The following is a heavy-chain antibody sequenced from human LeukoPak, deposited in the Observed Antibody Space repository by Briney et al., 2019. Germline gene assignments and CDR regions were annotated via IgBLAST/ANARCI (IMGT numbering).Heavy chain of an antibody. J-gene: IGHJ4*01. CDR3: AKTQWKVGATDYFDY. D-gene: IGHD1-26*01. CDR1: GFTLSSYS. CDR2: INDNGGQR. Sequence: GGSLRLSCATSGFTLSSYSMNWVRQAPGKGLQWVSNINDNGGQRHYADSVKGRFTISRDNSKNTLFLQMDSLRAEDTAVYYCAKTQWKVGATDYFDYWGHGILVTVSS. V-gene: IGHV3-23*01.